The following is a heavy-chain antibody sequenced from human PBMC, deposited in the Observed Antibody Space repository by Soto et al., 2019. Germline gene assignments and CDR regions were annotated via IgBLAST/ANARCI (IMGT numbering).Heavy chain of an antibody. Sequence: GGSLRLSCAASGFTFSSYAMSWVRQAPGKGLEWVSAISGSGGSTYYADSVKGRFTISRDNSKNTLYLQMNSLRAEDTAVYYCAKDQDYGESVVTPFGYWGQGTLVTVSS. CDR1: GFTFSSYA. CDR3: AKDQDYGESVVTPFGY. V-gene: IGHV3-23*01. CDR2: ISGSGGST. D-gene: IGHD2-21*02. J-gene: IGHJ4*02.